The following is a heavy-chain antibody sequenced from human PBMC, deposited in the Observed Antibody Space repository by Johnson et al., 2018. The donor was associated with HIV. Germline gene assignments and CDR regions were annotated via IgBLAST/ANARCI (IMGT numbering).Heavy chain of an antibody. CDR1: GFTFSSYW. Sequence: VQLVESGGGLVQPGRSLRLSCAASGFTFSSYWMSWVRQAPGKGLEWVANIKQDGSEKYYVDSLKGRFTIPRYNAKNSLYLQRNSLRAEDMAVYYCARVTGRTLAARYDAFDIWGQGTMVTVSS. V-gene: IGHV3-7*01. CDR3: ARVTGRTLAARYDAFDI. CDR2: IKQDGSEK. J-gene: IGHJ3*02. D-gene: IGHD6-6*01.